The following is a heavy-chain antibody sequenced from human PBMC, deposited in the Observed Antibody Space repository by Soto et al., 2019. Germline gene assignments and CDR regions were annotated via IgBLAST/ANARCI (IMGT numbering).Heavy chain of an antibody. CDR2: IYPGDSDT. CDR3: ARPRYSSAPCYGKDV. V-gene: IGHV5-51*01. Sequence: AESLNISCKGSGYSFTSYWIGWVRQMPGKGLEWMGIIYPGDSDTRYSPSFEGQVTISADKSITTAYLQWSSLKASDTAMYYCARPRYSSAPCYGKDVWGQGTTVTVSS. D-gene: IGHD5-12*01. CDR1: GYSFTSYW. J-gene: IGHJ6*02.